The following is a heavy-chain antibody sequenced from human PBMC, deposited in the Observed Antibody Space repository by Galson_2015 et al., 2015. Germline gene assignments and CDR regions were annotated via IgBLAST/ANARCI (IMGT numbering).Heavy chain of an antibody. V-gene: IGHV3-30-3*01. CDR1: GFTFSSYA. CDR3: ARVENRGYYFDY. J-gene: IGHJ4*02. Sequence: SLRLSCAASGFTFSSYAMHWVRQAPGKGLEWVAVISYDGSNKYYADSVKGRFTISRDNSKNTLYLQMNSLRAEDTAVYYCARVENRGYYFDYWGQGTLVTVSS. CDR2: ISYDGSNK. D-gene: IGHD1-14*01.